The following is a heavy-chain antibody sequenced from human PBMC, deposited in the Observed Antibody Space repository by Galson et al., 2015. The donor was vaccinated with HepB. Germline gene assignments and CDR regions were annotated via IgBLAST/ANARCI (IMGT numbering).Heavy chain of an antibody. D-gene: IGHD6-25*01. CDR3: ARAALGWIDP. J-gene: IGHJ5*02. Sequence: SLRLSCAASGFTFSDYYMSWIRQAPGKGLEWVSYISLSSTTIYYADSVKGRFTTSRDNAKNSLYLQMNGLRVEDTAVYYCARAALGWIDPWGQGTLVTASS. CDR2: ISLSSTTI. CDR1: GFTFSDYY. V-gene: IGHV3-11*01.